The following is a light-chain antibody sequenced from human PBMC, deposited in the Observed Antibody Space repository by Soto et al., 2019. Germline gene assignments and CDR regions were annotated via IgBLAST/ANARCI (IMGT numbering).Light chain of an antibody. CDR3: QQYGSSLLT. J-gene: IGKJ4*01. V-gene: IGKV3-20*01. CDR2: GAS. CDR1: QSVSSSY. Sequence: IVLTQSTGTLSLSPGERATLSCRASQSVSSSYLAWYQQKPGQAPRLLIYGASSRATGIPDRFSGSGSGTDFTLTISRLEPEDFAVYYCQQYGSSLLTFGGGTKVEIK.